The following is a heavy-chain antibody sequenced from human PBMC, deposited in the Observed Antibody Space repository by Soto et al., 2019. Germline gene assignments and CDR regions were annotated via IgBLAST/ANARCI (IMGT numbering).Heavy chain of an antibody. CDR1: GFTFSDYC. Sequence: QVQLVESGGGLVKPGESLRLSCAASGFTFSDYCMSWIRQAPGKGLEWVSYIRGSGSTIYYADSVKGRFTISRDNAKNSLYLQMNSLRAEDTAVYYCARIPYDLRTRQPMYYFDYWGQGTLVTVSS. V-gene: IGHV3-11*01. CDR2: IRGSGSTI. D-gene: IGHD3-3*01. J-gene: IGHJ4*02. CDR3: ARIPYDLRTRQPMYYFDY.